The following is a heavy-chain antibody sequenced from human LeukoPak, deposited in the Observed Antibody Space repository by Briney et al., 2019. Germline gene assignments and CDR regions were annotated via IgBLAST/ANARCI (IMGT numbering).Heavy chain of an antibody. V-gene: IGHV4-59*12. CDR1: GGSISSYY. CDR3: ARERSDYYYYYYMDV. Sequence: ETLSLTCTVSGGSISSYYWSWIRQPPGKGLEWIGYIYYSGSTNYNPSLKSRVTISVDTSKNQFSLKLSSVTAADTAVYYCARERSDYYYYYYMDVWGKGTTVTVSS. D-gene: IGHD4-17*01. CDR2: IYYSGST. J-gene: IGHJ6*03.